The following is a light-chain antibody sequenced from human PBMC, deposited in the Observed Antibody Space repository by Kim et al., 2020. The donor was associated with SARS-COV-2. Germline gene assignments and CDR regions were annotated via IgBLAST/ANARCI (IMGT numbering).Light chain of an antibody. J-gene: IGKJ5*01. CDR1: EDVSDY. CDR2: DAA. Sequence: ASVGDRVTSKCQASEDVSDYFNWYHQKPGEAPKVLIRDAANLESGVPSRFSRGGYGTEFSLTISSVQPEDMGTYYCQQYDDPPFTLGQGTRLEIK. V-gene: IGKV1-33*01. CDR3: QQYDDPPFT.